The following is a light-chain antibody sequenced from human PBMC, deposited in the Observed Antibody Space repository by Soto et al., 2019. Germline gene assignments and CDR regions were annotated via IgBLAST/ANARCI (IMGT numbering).Light chain of an antibody. Sequence: QSVLTQPPSVSGAPGQRVTISCTGSSSNIGAGHDVHWYQQLPGTAPKLLIYGNNHRPSGVPDRFSGSKSGTSASLAITGLQAEDEADHHCKSHDSSLSGSEVFGTGTKVTVL. J-gene: IGLJ1*01. CDR1: SSNIGAGHD. V-gene: IGLV1-40*01. CDR3: KSHDSSLSGSEV. CDR2: GNN.